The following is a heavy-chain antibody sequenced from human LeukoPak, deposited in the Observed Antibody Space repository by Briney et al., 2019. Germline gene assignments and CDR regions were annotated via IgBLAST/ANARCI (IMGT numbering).Heavy chain of an antibody. CDR3: AKDGIVVVERDY. D-gene: IGHD3-22*01. J-gene: IGHJ4*02. CDR2: ISGSGGST. V-gene: IGHV3-23*01. CDR1: GFTFSSYS. Sequence: GGSLRLSCAASGFTFSSYSMNWVRQAPGKGLEWVSAISGSGGSTYYADSVKGRFTISRDNSKNTLYLQMNSLRAEDTAVYYCAKDGIVVVERDYWGQGTLVTVSS.